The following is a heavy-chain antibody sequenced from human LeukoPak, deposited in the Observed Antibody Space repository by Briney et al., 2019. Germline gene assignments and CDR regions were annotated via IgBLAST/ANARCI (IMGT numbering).Heavy chain of an antibody. V-gene: IGHV1-69*01. J-gene: IGHJ6*03. CDR1: GGTFSSYA. D-gene: IGHD3-3*01. CDR3: ARDRGTIFGVVTAYYYYYMDV. CDR2: IIPIFGTA. Sequence: SVKVSCKASGGTFSSYAISWVRQAPGQGLEWMGGIIPIFGTANYAQKFQGSVTITADESTSTAYMELSSLRSEDTAVYYCARDRGTIFGVVTAYYYYYMDVWGKGTTVTVSS.